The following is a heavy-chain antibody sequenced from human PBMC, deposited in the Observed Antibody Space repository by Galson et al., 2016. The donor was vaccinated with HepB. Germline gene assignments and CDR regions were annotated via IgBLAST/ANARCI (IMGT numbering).Heavy chain of an antibody. J-gene: IGHJ4*02. D-gene: IGHD1-1*01. V-gene: IGHV4-59*01. Sequence: LSLTCTVSGGSISGYYWSWIRQPPGKGLEWIGYIYYSGSTNCSPSLKSRVTISLDTSKNQFSLKLSSVTAADTAVYCCVRTTRSYFDYWGQGTLVTVSS. CDR2: IYYSGST. CDR3: VRTTRSYFDY. CDR1: GGSISGYY.